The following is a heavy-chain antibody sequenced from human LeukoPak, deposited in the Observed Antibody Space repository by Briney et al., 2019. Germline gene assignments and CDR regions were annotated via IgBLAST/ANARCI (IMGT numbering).Heavy chain of an antibody. Sequence: SSETLSLTCAVYGGSFSSYYWSWIRQPPGKGLEWIGYIYYSGSTNYNPSLKSRVTISVDTSKNQFSLKLSSVTAADTAVYYCARAGEEPGSFDYWGQGTLVTVSS. CDR3: ARAGEEPGSFDY. V-gene: IGHV4-59*01. D-gene: IGHD3-10*01. CDR1: GGSFSSYY. CDR2: IYYSGST. J-gene: IGHJ4*02.